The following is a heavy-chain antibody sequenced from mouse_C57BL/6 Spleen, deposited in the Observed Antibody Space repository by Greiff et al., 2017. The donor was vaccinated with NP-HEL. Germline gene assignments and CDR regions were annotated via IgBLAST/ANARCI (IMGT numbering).Heavy chain of an antibody. J-gene: IGHJ1*03. CDR2: INPSNGGT. D-gene: IGHD1-1*01. CDR1: GYTFTSYW. V-gene: IGHV1-53*01. Sequence: QVQLQQSGTELVKPGASVKLSCKASGYTFTSYWMHWVKQRPGQGLEWIGNINPSNGGTNYNEKFKSKATLTVDKSSSTAYMQLSSLTSEDSAVYYCAREVGSSYWYFDVWGTGTTVTVSS. CDR3: AREVGSSYWYFDV.